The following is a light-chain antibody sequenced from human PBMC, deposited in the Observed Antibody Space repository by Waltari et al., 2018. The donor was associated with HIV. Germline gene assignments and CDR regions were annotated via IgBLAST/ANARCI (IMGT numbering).Light chain of an antibody. CDR1: NNDVGTYNY. J-gene: IGLJ3*02. CDR3: SSYTSSISLV. V-gene: IGLV2-14*03. CDR2: DVT. Sequence: QSALTQPPSVSGSPGQSTTISCTGTNNDVGTYNYVSWYQQHPGKAPKLMIYDVTDRPSGVSDRFSGSKSGNTASLTISGLQAEDEADYYCSSYTSSISLVFGGGTKVTVL.